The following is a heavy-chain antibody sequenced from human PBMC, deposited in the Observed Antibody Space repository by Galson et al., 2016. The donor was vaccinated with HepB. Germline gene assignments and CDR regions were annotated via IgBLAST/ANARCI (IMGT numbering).Heavy chain of an antibody. CDR2: ISVYKGERNT. CDR1: GYTFTNYG. CDR3: ARDSRRDYFSGSSAFDY. V-gene: IGHV1-18*04. Sequence: SVKVSCKASGYTFTNYGISWVRQAPGQGLEWMGWISVYKGERNTNYAQKFKGRVTMTIDTSTSTAYMGLRSLRSDDTAVYYCARDSRRDYFSGSSAFDYWGQGTLVTVSS. D-gene: IGHD3-10*01. J-gene: IGHJ4*02.